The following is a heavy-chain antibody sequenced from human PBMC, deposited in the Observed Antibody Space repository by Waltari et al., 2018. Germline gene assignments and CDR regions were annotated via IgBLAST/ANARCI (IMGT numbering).Heavy chain of an antibody. CDR3: ASDDDYCSGTTCHRQDY. V-gene: IGHV4-4*07. CDR2: IYPRGSR. J-gene: IGHJ4*02. Sequence: VQLQESGPGLVKPSETLSLTCTVSGGSITSYYWNWIRQPAGKGLEWIGRIYPRGSRIYHPSLMSRFTVSVDWFKSPISLKLSSATAADTAVYFCASDDDYCSGTTCHRQDYWGQGTRVTVSS. CDR1: GGSITSYY. D-gene: IGHD2-15*01.